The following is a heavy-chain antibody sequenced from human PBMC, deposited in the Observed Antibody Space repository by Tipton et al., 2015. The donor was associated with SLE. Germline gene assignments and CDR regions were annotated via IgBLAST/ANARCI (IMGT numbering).Heavy chain of an antibody. CDR3: ARVRGREYFQR. D-gene: IGHD3-10*01. CDR2: IYYSGST. V-gene: IGHV4-59*07. J-gene: IGHJ1*01. Sequence: TLSLTCTVSGGSISSYYWSWIRQPPGKGLEWIGYIYYSGSTNYNPSLKSRVTISVDTSKNQFSLKLSSVTAADTAVYYCARVRGREYFQRWGQGTLVAVSS. CDR1: GGSISSYY.